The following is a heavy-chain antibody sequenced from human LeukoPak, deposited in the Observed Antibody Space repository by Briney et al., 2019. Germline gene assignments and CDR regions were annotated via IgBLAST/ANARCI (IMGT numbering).Heavy chain of an antibody. CDR3: ASLTGTDAFDI. J-gene: IGHJ3*02. CDR1: GFTFGSYS. Sequence: KPGGSLRLSCAASGFTFGSYSMNWVRQAPGKGLEWVSSISSSSSYIYYADSVKGRFTISRDSAKNSLYLQRNSLRAEDTAVYYCASLTGTDAFDIWGQGTMVTVSS. D-gene: IGHD1-20*01. V-gene: IGHV3-21*01. CDR2: ISSSSSYI.